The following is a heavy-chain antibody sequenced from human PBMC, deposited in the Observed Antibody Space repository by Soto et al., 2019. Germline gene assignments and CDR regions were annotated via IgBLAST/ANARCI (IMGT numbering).Heavy chain of an antibody. CDR1: GYTFTGYY. CDR3: ARDPKGSGSYGMDV. J-gene: IGHJ6*02. CDR2: INPNSGCT. Sequence: QVQLVQSGAEVKKPGASVKVSCKASGYTFTGYYMHWVRQAPVQGLEWMGWINPNSGCTNYAQKFQGWVTMTRDTSISTAYMELSRLRSDDTAVYYCARDPKGSGSYGMDVWGQGTTVTVSS. V-gene: IGHV1-2*04. D-gene: IGHD3-10*01.